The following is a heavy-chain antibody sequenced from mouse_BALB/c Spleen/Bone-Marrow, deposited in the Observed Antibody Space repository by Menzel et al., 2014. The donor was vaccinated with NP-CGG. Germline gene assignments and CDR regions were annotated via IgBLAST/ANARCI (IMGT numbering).Heavy chain of an antibody. CDR1: GYTFTSNT. D-gene: IGHD1-1*01. CDR2: INPTRGYT. V-gene: IGHV1-4*02. Sequence: VKLVDSAAELARPGASVKMSCKASGYTFTSNTIQWVKQRPGQGLEWIGYINPTRGYTDYNQKFKDKTTLTADKSSSTAYMQLSSLTSEDSAVYYCARETTYYAYFDYWGQGTILTVSS. CDR3: ARETTYYAYFDY. J-gene: IGHJ2*01.